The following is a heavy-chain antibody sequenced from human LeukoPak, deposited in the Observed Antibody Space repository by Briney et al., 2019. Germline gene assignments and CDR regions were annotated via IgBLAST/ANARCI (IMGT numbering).Heavy chain of an antibody. J-gene: IGHJ4*02. CDR2: IYYSGST. Sequence: SETLSLTCTVSGGSISSSSYYWGWIRQPPGKGLEWIGSIYYSGSTYYNPSLKSRVTISVDTSKNQFSLKLSSVTAADTAVYYCARTDYDFWSGRDYWGQGTLVTVSS. V-gene: IGHV4-39*01. D-gene: IGHD3-3*01. CDR1: GGSISSSSYY. CDR3: ARTDYDFWSGRDY.